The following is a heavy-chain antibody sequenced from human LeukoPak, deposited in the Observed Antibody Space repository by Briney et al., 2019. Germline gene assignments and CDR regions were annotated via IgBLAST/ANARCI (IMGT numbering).Heavy chain of an antibody. CDR1: GFTFSSNG. J-gene: IGHJ3*02. D-gene: IGHD2-2*01. CDR3: AREAFVYCSSTSCYPYAFDI. Sequence: PGGSLRLSCAASGFTFSSNGMHWVRQAPGKGLEWVAVIWYDGSNKYYADSVKGRFTISRDNSKNTLYLQMNSLRAEDTAVYYCAREAFVYCSSTSCYPYAFDIWGQGTMVTVSS. CDR2: IWYDGSNK. V-gene: IGHV3-33*01.